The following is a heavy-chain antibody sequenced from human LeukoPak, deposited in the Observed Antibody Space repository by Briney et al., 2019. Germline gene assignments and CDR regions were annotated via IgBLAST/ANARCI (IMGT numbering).Heavy chain of an antibody. J-gene: IGHJ3*02. Sequence: ASVKVSCKASGYTFTNYYMHWVRQAPGQGLEWMGLINPGGGNTNYAQNFQGRVTMTRDTFTSTVYMELSSLRSEDTAIYYCARIRDGYNDAYDIWGQGTVVTVPS. CDR1: GYTFTNYY. CDR2: INPGGGNT. V-gene: IGHV1-46*01. D-gene: IGHD5-24*01. CDR3: ARIRDGYNDAYDI.